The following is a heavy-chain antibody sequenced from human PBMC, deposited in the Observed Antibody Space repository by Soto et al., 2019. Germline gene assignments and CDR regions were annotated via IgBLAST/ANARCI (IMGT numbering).Heavy chain of an antibody. CDR2: ISYDGSNK. CDR1: GFTFSSYG. J-gene: IGHJ4*02. Sequence: PGGSLRLSCAASGFTFSSYGMHWVRQAPGKGLEWVAVISYDGSNKYYADSVKGRFTISRDNAKNSLYLQMNSLRAEDTAVYYCARSNWNLAYWGQGTLVTVAS. CDR3: ARSNWNLAY. D-gene: IGHD1-1*01. V-gene: IGHV3-30*03.